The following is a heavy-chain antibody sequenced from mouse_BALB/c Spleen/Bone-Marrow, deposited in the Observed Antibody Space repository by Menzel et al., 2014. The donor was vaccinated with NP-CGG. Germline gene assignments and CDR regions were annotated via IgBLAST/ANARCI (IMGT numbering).Heavy chain of an antibody. CDR3: ARDGYGSSD. D-gene: IGHD1-1*01. Sequence: DVHLVESGGVLVKPGGSLKLSCAASGFTFSTYAMSWVRQSPEKRLEWVAEISSGGSYTYYLDTVTGRFTISRDNAKNTLYLEMSSLRSEDTAMYYCARDGYGSSDWGQGTLVTVSA. J-gene: IGHJ3*01. CDR2: ISSGGSYT. CDR1: GFTFSTYA. V-gene: IGHV5-9-4*01.